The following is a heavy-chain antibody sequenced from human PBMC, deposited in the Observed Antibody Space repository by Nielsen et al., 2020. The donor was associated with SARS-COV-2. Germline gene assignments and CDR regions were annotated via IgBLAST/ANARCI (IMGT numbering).Heavy chain of an antibody. Sequence: QVSCKGSGYSFPTYWIGWVRQMPGKGLEWMGIIYPGDSDTRYSPSFQGQVTISADKSISTAYLQWSSLKASDTAKYYCARHTRSSSSFYYYYMDVWGKGTTVTVSS. D-gene: IGHD6-6*01. V-gene: IGHV5-51*01. J-gene: IGHJ6*03. CDR2: IYPGDSDT. CDR1: GYSFPTYW. CDR3: ARHTRSSSSFYYYYMDV.